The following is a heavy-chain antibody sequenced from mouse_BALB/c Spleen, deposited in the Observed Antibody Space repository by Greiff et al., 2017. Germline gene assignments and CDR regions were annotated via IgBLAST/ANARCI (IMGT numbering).Heavy chain of an antibody. V-gene: IGHV1-5*01. D-gene: IGHD1-1*01. Sequence: EVQLQQSGTVLARPGASVKMSCKASGYSFTSYWMHWVKQRPGQGLEWIGAIYPGNGDTSYNQKFKGKAKLTAVTSASTAYMELNSLTNEDSAVYYCTRPCITTVVGAMDYWGQGTSVTVSS. CDR3: TRPCITTVVGAMDY. CDR1: GYSFTSYW. J-gene: IGHJ4*01. CDR2: IYPGNGDT.